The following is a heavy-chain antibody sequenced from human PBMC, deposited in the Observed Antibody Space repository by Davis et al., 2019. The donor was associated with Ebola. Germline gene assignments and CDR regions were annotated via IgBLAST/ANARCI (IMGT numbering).Heavy chain of an antibody. Sequence: GESPKTPCAAPGFTLRSHDMNWFRQAPGKGLEWVSYSSCCSSTTYYADSVKGRFPISRDNAKNSLYLQMNSLRAEDTAVYYCATKLGDDYGDWGQGTLVTVSS. D-gene: IGHD3-16*01. CDR2: SSCCSSTT. J-gene: IGHJ4*02. V-gene: IGHV3-48*03. CDR3: ATKLGDDYGD. CDR1: GFTLRSHD.